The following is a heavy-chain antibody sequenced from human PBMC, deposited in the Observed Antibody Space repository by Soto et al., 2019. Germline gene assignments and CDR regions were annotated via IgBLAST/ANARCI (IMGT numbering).Heavy chain of an antibody. Sequence: GESLEISCKGSGYSFTSYWIGWVRQMPGKGLEWMGIIYPGDSDTRYSPSFQGQVTISADKSISTAYLQWSSLKASDTAMYYCARVRWTAAAGSDYWGQGTLVTVSS. V-gene: IGHV5-51*01. CDR1: GYSFTSYW. D-gene: IGHD6-13*01. J-gene: IGHJ4*02. CDR2: IYPGDSDT. CDR3: ARVRWTAAAGSDY.